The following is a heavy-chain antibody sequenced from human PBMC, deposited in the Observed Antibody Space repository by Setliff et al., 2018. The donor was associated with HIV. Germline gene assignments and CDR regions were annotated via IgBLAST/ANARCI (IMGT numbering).Heavy chain of an antibody. V-gene: IGHV4-34*01. D-gene: IGHD1-20*01. Sequence: LSLTCAVYGGSFSGYYWSWVRQPPEKGLEWIGEIDHSGSTIYNPSLKSRVTTSIDTSKNQFSLNLTSVTAADTAVYYCATLRYNWNYFDYWGQGNLVTSPQ. CDR2: IDHSGST. CDR1: GGSFSGYY. J-gene: IGHJ4*02. CDR3: ATLRYNWNYFDY.